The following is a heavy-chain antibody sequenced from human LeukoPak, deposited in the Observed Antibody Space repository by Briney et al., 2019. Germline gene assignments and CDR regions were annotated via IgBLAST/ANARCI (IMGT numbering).Heavy chain of an antibody. V-gene: IGHV1-46*01. CDR3: ARTRGYYFDY. CDR2: INPSGGST. J-gene: IGHJ4*02. Sequence: GASVKVSCKASGYSFTDYYMHWGRQAPGQGLEWMGMINPSGGSTTYAQKFQGRVTMTRNMSTSTVYMELSSLTSEDTAVYYCARTRGYYFDYWGQGTLVTVSS. CDR1: GYSFTDYY.